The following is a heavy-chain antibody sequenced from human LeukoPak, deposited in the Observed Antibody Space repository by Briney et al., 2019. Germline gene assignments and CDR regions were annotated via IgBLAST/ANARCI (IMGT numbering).Heavy chain of an antibody. CDR2: ISYDGSNK. CDR1: GFTFSSYA. V-gene: IGHV3-30*04. CDR3: ARGGDCYDSSGHFDY. J-gene: IGHJ4*02. Sequence: GGSLRLSCAASGFTFSSYAMHWVRQAPGKGLEWVAVISYDGSNKYYADSVKGRFTISRDNSKNTLYLQMNSLRAEDTAVYYCARGGDCYDSSGHFDYWGQGTLVTVSS. D-gene: IGHD3-22*01.